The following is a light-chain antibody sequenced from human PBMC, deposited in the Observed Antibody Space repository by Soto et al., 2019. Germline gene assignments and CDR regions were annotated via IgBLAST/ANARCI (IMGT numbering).Light chain of an antibody. J-gene: IGKJ2*01. CDR2: KAS. CDR1: QSISSW. V-gene: IGKV1-5*03. Sequence: DIQMTQSPSTLSAPVGDRVTITCRASQSISSWLAWYQQKPGKAPKLLIFKASSLESGVPSRFSGSGSGTEFTLAISGLQPDDFATYYCQQYSSYSPYTFGQGTKLEIK. CDR3: QQYSSYSPYT.